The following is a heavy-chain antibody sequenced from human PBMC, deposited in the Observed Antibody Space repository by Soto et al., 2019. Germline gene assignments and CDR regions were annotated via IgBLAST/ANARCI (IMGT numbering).Heavy chain of an antibody. CDR2: IIPIVETP. Sequence: AVKVSCKASGGTFNSYDINWVRQAPGQGLEWMGGIIPIVETPKYAQKFQGRVTITADESTNTVYMELSSLRSEDTAMYYCARLSRPNYYDTSGFFKDNWFDPWGQGTLVTVSS. V-gene: IGHV1-69*13. J-gene: IGHJ5*02. D-gene: IGHD3-22*01. CDR3: ARLSRPNYYDTSGFFKDNWFDP. CDR1: GGTFNSYD.